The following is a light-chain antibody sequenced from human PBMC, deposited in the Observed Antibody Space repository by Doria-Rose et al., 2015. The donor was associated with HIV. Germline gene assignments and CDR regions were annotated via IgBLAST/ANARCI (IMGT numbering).Light chain of an antibody. CDR1: QSFSSTY. V-gene: IGKV3-20*01. Sequence: LTQSLGTLSLSPGERATLSCRASQSFSSTYLAWYQQKPGQAPSLLIYDESTRTTGIPDRFSASGSGTDFTLAISRLEREDFALYYCRQYGTSWTFGQGTKVEI. CDR2: DES. CDR3: RQYGTSWT. J-gene: IGKJ1*01.